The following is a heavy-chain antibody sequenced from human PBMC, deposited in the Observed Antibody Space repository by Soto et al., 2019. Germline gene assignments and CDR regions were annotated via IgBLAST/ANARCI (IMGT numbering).Heavy chain of an antibody. CDR1: GGSFSNYY. CDR2: IYYSGST. V-gene: IGHV4-59*01. Sequence: PSETLSLTCAVYGGSFSNYYWNWIRQSPGKGLEWIGYIYYSGSTNYNPSLKSRVTISVDTSKNQFSLKLSSVTAADTAVYYCARARYCSGGSCHRNYYYGMDVWGQGTTVTVSS. CDR3: ARARYCSGGSCHRNYYYGMDV. D-gene: IGHD2-15*01. J-gene: IGHJ6*02.